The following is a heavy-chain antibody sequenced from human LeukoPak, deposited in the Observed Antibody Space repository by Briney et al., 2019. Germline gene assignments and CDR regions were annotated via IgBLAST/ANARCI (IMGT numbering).Heavy chain of an antibody. J-gene: IGHJ4*02. CDR1: GFSFSSYS. CDR3: ARDRGGNSDFDY. Sequence: PGGSLRLSCAASGFSFSSYSMNWVRQALGKGLEWVSSVSSSSSYISYADSVKGRFTISRDNAKKSLYLQMNSLRAEDTAVYYYARDRGGNSDFDYWGQGTLVTVSS. CDR2: VSSSSSYI. V-gene: IGHV3-21*01. D-gene: IGHD4-23*01.